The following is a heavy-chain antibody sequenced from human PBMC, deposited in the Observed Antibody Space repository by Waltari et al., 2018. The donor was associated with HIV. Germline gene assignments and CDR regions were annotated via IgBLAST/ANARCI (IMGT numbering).Heavy chain of an antibody. D-gene: IGHD2-15*01. CDR2: IRYDGSNK. V-gene: IGHV3-30*02. CDR3: ANLGYCSGGSCYSFDY. J-gene: IGHJ4*02. CDR1: GFTFSSYG. Sequence: QVQLVESGGGVVQPGGSLRLSCAASGFTFSSYGMHWVRQATGKGLEWVAFIRYDGSNKYYADSVKGRFTISRDNSKNTLYLQMNSLRAEDTAVYYCANLGYCSGGSCYSFDYWGQGTLVTVSS.